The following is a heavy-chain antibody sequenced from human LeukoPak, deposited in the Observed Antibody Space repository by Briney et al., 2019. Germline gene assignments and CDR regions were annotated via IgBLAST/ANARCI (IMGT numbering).Heavy chain of an antibody. D-gene: IGHD5-12*01. Sequence: PSETLSLTCTVCGGSVSSGSYYWSWIRQPPGKGLEWLGFVYYTGSTNYNPYLKSRGTMSVYTSNSQFSLKLSSVTAADAAVYYCARGGSGYDSFYYYGMDVWGQGTTVTVSS. V-gene: IGHV4-61*01. CDR1: GGSVSSGSYY. CDR2: VYYTGST. CDR3: ARGGSGYDSFYYYGMDV. J-gene: IGHJ6*02.